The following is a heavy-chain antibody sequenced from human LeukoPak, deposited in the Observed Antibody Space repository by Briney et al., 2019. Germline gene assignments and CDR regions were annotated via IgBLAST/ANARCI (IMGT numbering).Heavy chain of an antibody. CDR2: SYSDSNT. V-gene: IGHV3-53*01. CDR3: VRKNRDFNAAFDI. CDR1: GFTFSNNY. Sequence: GGSLRLSCAASGFTFSNNYMSWVRQAPGKGLEWVSISYSDSNTNYADSVKGRFTISRDTSQNTLSLQMNSLRAEDTAVYYCVRKNRDFNAAFDIWGQGTVVTVSS. D-gene: IGHD1-14*01. J-gene: IGHJ3*02.